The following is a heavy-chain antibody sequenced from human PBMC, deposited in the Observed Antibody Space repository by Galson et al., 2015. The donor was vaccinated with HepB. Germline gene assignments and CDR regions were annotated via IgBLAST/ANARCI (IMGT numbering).Heavy chain of an antibody. CDR2: INAGNGNT. CDR1: GYNFNDYV. Sequence: SVKVSCKGSGYNFNDYVMHWVRQAPGQRPEWMGWINAGNGNTKFSQKFQGRVTFTRGTSANTVYMELGSLTSEDTAIYYCARASKQWLVNSPFDFWGQGTLVTVSS. J-gene: IGHJ4*02. D-gene: IGHD6-19*01. CDR3: ARASKQWLVNSPFDF. V-gene: IGHV1-3*01.